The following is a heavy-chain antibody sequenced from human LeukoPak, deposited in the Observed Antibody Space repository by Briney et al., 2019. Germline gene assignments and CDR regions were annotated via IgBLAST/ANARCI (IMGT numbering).Heavy chain of an antibody. CDR1: GGTFSSYA. D-gene: IGHD5-12*01. CDR2: IIPIFGTA. CDR3: ARDVRGYSGYEEGSYYYYGMDV. Sequence: ASVKVSCKASGGTFSSYAISWVRQAPGQGLEWVGGIIPIFGTANYAQKFQGRVTITADESTSTAYMELSSLRSEDTAVYYCARDVRGYSGYEEGSYYYYGMDVWGQGTTVTVSS. V-gene: IGHV1-69*13. J-gene: IGHJ6*02.